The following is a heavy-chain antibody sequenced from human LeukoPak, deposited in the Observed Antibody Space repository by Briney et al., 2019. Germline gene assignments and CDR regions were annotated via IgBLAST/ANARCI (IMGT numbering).Heavy chain of an antibody. J-gene: IGHJ6*03. D-gene: IGHD3-22*01. CDR2: IIPIFGTA. CDR1: GYTFTGYY. V-gene: IGHV1-69*05. CDR3: ARALIVVGKGYYYYYYMDV. Sequence: GASVKVSCKASGYTFTGYYMHWVRQAPGQGLEWMGGIIPIFGTANYAQKFQGRVTITTDESTSTAYMELSSLRSEDTAVYYCARALIVVGKGYYYYYYMDVWGKGTTVTVSS.